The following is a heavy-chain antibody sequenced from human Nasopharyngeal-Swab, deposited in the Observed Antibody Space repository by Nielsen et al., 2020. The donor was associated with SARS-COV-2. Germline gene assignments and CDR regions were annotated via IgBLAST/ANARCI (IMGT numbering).Heavy chain of an antibody. CDR3: ARGPPGYCSSTSCSYYHYYMDV. V-gene: IGHV1-46*01. Sequence: ASVKVSCKASGYTFTSYYMHWVRQAPGQGLEWMGIINPSGGSTSYAQKFQGRVTMTRDTSTSTVYMELSSLRSEDTAVYYCARGPPGYCSSTSCSYYHYYMDVWGKGTTVTVSS. CDR2: INPSGGST. D-gene: IGHD2-2*03. J-gene: IGHJ6*03. CDR1: GYTFTSYY.